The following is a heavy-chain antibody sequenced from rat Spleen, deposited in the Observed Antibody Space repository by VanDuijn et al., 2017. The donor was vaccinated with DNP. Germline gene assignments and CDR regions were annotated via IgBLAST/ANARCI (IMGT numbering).Heavy chain of an antibody. Sequence: EVQLVESGGDLVQPGRSLKLSCVASGFTFNNYWMTWIRQVPGKGLEWVASITSSGGSTYYPDSVKGRFTISRDNAKNTLYLQMNSLRSEDTATYYCASDSGDYWGQGVMVTVSS. D-gene: IGHD1-1*01. J-gene: IGHJ2*01. V-gene: IGHV5-31*01. CDR3: ASDSGDY. CDR1: GFTFNNYW. CDR2: ITSSGGST.